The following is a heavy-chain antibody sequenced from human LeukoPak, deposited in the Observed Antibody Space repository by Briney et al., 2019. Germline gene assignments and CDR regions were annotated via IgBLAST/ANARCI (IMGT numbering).Heavy chain of an antibody. J-gene: IGHJ4*02. CDR1: GFTSSIYE. Sequence: GGSLRLSCAASGFTSSIYETNWVRQAPGKGLEWVSYISSSGNTIYYADSVRGRFTISRDNAKNSLYLQMNSLRAEDTAVYYCTQRMGFHWGQGTLVTVSS. CDR2: ISSSGNTI. V-gene: IGHV3-48*03. CDR3: TQRMGFH.